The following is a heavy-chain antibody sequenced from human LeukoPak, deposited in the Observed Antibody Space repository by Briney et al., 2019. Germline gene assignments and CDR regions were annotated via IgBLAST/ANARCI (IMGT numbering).Heavy chain of an antibody. V-gene: IGHV4-59*01. CDR2: IYYSGST. D-gene: IGHD1-26*01. J-gene: IGHJ3*02. CDR1: GGSIRRYY. Sequence: SETLSLTCTVSGGSIRRYYWSWIRQPPGKGLEWIGYIYYSGSTNYNPSLKSRVTISVDTSKNQFSLKLSSVTAADTAVYYCARAGGSYYSDAFDIWGQGTMVTVSS. CDR3: ARAGGSYYSDAFDI.